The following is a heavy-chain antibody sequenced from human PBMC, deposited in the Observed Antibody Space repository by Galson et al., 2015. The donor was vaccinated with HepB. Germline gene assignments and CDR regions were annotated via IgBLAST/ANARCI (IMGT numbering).Heavy chain of an antibody. CDR3: ARGRCSSTSCSNRFDAFDI. J-gene: IGHJ3*02. V-gene: IGHV1-2*02. Sequence: SVKVSCKASGYTFTGYYMHWVRQAPGQGLEWMGWINPNSGGTNYAQKFQGRVTMTRDTSISTAYMELSRLRSDDTAVYYCARGRCSSTSCSNRFDAFDIWGQGTMVTVSS. CDR2: INPNSGGT. CDR1: GYTFTGYY. D-gene: IGHD2-2*01.